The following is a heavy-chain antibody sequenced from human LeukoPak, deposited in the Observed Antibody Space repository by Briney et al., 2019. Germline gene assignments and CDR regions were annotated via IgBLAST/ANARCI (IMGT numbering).Heavy chain of an antibody. D-gene: IGHD1-26*01. V-gene: IGHV1-18*01. CDR2: ISPYNGNT. CDR1: GHTVTTYG. Sequence: ASVTVSCKASGHTVTTYGISWVRQAPGQGLEWMGWISPYNGNTDYAQKLQGRVTMTTDTSTSTAYMELRSLRSDDTAVYYCARCFSGSYFNSPFDYWGQGTLVTVSS. J-gene: IGHJ4*02. CDR3: ARCFSGSYFNSPFDY.